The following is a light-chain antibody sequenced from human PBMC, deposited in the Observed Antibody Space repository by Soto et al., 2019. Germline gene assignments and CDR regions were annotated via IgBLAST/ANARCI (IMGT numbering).Light chain of an antibody. Sequence: DIQMTQSPSFRSASVGDRVTITCRASQSIGKHLNWYQQKPGKAPKFLVYGVSKLQSGVPSRFTGSGSGTDFTLTVNDLQPEDFATYYCQQSYSSPTTFGQGTRLEI. CDR1: QSIGKH. CDR3: QQSYSSPTT. CDR2: GVS. J-gene: IGKJ5*01. V-gene: IGKV1-39*01.